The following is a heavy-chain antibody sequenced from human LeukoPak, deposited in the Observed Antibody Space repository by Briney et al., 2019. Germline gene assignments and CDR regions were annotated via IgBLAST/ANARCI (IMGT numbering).Heavy chain of an antibody. CDR1: GYTFTGYY. CDR3: ARGRYFDWSPLNYNWFDP. D-gene: IGHD3-9*01. J-gene: IGHJ5*02. Sequence: GASVKVSCKASGYTFTGYYMHWVRQAPGQGLEWMGWINPNSGGTNYAQKFQGRVTMTRDTSTSTAYMELSRLRSDDTAVYYCARGRYFDWSPLNYNWFDPWGQGTLVTVSS. CDR2: INPNSGGT. V-gene: IGHV1-2*02.